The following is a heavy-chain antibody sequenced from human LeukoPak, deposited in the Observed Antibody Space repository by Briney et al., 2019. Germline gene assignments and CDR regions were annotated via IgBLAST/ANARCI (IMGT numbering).Heavy chain of an antibody. CDR1: GFAFSSYA. Sequence: TGGSLRLSCAACGFAFSSYAMSWLRQAPGKGLEWVSTIHDDGGKSYYADSVKGRFTISRDNSRNTLNLQMDGLRAEDTALYYCATDWRSQGKDTSGSYFAPLDHWGQGTQVTVSS. J-gene: IGHJ4*02. CDR2: IHDDGGKS. D-gene: IGHD3-10*01. V-gene: IGHV3-23*01. CDR3: ATDWRSQGKDTSGSYFAPLDH.